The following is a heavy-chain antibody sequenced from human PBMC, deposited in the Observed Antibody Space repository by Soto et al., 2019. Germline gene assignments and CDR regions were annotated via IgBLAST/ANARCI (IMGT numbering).Heavy chain of an antibody. V-gene: IGHV4-34*01. Sequence: SETLSLTCAVYGGSSSGYYWSWIRQPPGKGLEWIGEINHSGSTNYNPSLKSRVTISVDTSKNQFSLKLSSVTAADTAVYYCARGQLVVVVTAKPFDYWGQGTLVTVSS. CDR3: ARGQLVVVVTAKPFDY. J-gene: IGHJ4*02. CDR2: INHSGST. D-gene: IGHD2-21*02. CDR1: GGSSSGYY.